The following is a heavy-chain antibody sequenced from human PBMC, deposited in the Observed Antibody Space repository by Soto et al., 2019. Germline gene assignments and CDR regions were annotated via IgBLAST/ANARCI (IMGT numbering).Heavy chain of an antibody. Sequence: ASVKVSCKASGYTFTSYGISWVRQAPGQGLEWMGWISAYNGNTNYAQKLQGRVSMTTDTSTSTAYMELRSLRSDDTAVYYCASSCSSTSCYHNWFDLWGQGTLGTVSS. J-gene: IGHJ5*02. D-gene: IGHD2-2*01. CDR1: GYTFTSYG. V-gene: IGHV1-18*04. CDR2: ISAYNGNT. CDR3: ASSCSSTSCYHNWFDL.